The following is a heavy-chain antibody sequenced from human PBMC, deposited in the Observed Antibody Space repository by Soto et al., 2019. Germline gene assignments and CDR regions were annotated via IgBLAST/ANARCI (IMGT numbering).Heavy chain of an antibody. CDR1: GGSFSGYY. CDR2: INHSGST. D-gene: IGHD6-13*01. J-gene: IGHJ4*02. CDR3: ASGRDGSSWYIYFDY. Sequence: QVQLQQWGAGLLKPSETLSLTCAVYGGSFSGYYWSWIRQPPGKGLEWIGEINHSGSTNYNPSLKCRVTISVDTSKNQFSLKLSSVTAADTAVYYCASGRDGSSWYIYFDYWGQGTLVTVSS. V-gene: IGHV4-34*01.